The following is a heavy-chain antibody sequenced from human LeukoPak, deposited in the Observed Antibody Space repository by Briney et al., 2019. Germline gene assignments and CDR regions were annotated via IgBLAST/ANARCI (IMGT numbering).Heavy chain of an antibody. Sequence: SVTLSLTCTVSGGSIRSYYWSWIRQPAGKGLEWIGRIYITGSTNYNPSLKSRVTISVDTSKNQFSLQLRSVTAGDTAVYYCARERGSLTGYLSIDYWGQGTLVTVSS. CDR1: GGSIRSYY. J-gene: IGHJ4*02. D-gene: IGHD3-9*01. CDR2: IYITGST. V-gene: IGHV4-4*07. CDR3: ARERGSLTGYLSIDY.